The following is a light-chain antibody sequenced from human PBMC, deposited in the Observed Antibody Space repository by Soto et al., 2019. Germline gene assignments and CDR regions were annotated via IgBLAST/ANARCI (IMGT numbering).Light chain of an antibody. CDR2: AAS. CDR1: ESVSSIY. Sequence: ENVLTQSPGSLSLSPGERATLSCRASESVSSIYVAWYQQKPGQAPRLLIYAASSRATGIPDRFSGSGSGTDFTLTIYRLEPEDFAVYYCQQYDSSPWTFGQGTTVDIK. J-gene: IGKJ1*01. CDR3: QQYDSSPWT. V-gene: IGKV3-20*01.